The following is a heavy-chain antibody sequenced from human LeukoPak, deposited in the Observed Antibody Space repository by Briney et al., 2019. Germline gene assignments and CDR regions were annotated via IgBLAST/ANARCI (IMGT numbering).Heavy chain of an antibody. J-gene: IGHJ4*02. Sequence: GGSLRLACVASGFSFNNYAMNWVRQAPGKGLEWVSLIIGSSGSTFYADSVKGRFTISRDKSKNTLYLQMNSLRAEDTAVYYCAKGAYDYIEIAYFDYWGQGSLVTVSS. CDR1: GFSFNNYA. CDR3: AKGAYDYIEIAYFDY. D-gene: IGHD5-12*01. CDR2: IIGSSGST. V-gene: IGHV3-23*01.